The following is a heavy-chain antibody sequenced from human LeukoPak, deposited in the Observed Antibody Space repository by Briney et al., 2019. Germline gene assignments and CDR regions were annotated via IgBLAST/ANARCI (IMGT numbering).Heavy chain of an antibody. V-gene: IGHV3-11*04. CDR2: ISNTGSTT. J-gene: IGHJ4*02. D-gene: IGHD1-14*01. Sequence: GGSLRLSCAASGFTFSDNYMTWIRQAPGKGLEWVSYISNTGSTTYYADPVKGRFTISRDNAKNSLYLQMNGLRAEDTAVYYCARARKGYYFDYWGQGTLVTVSS. CDR3: ARARKGYYFDY. CDR1: GFTFSDNY.